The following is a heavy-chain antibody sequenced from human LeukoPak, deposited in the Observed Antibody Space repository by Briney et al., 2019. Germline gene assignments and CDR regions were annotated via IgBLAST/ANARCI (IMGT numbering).Heavy chain of an antibody. CDR1: GFTFSSYG. CDR2: ISSSSSYI. Sequence: GGSLRLSCAASGFTFSSYGMSWVRQAPGKGLEWVSSISSSSSYIYYADSVKGRFTISRDNAKNSLYLQMNSLRAEDTAVYYCARTGIVATIDYWGQGTLVTVSS. J-gene: IGHJ4*02. D-gene: IGHD5-12*01. CDR3: ARTGIVATIDY. V-gene: IGHV3-21*01.